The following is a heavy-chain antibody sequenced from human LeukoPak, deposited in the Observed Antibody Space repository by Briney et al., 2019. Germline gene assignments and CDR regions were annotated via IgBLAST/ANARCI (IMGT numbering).Heavy chain of an antibody. V-gene: IGHV3-15*01. Sequence: PGGSLRLSCAVSGFTLSNAWMSWVRQAPGKGLGWVGRIRSKTDGDTTDYAAPVKGRFTISRDESKDTLYLQMSSLKAEDTAVYYCTRDKLELRQFDYWGQGTLVTVSS. CDR2: IRSKTDGDTT. D-gene: IGHD1-7*01. CDR3: TRDKLELRQFDY. CDR1: GFTLSNAW. J-gene: IGHJ4*02.